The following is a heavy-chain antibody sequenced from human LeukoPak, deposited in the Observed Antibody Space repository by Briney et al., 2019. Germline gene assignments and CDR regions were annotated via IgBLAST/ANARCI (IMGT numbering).Heavy chain of an antibody. Sequence: PGGSLRLSCTASGFTFGDYAMSWVRQAPGKGLEWVGFIRSKAYGGTTEYAASVKGRFTISRDDSKSIAYLQMNSLKTEDTAVYYCTRSAVAGDIYYWGQGTLVTVSS. CDR3: TRSAVAGDIYY. CDR1: GFTFGDYA. J-gene: IGHJ4*02. D-gene: IGHD6-19*01. CDR2: IRSKAYGGTT. V-gene: IGHV3-49*04.